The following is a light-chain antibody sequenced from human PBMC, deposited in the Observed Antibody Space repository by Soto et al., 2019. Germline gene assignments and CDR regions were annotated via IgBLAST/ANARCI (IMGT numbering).Light chain of an antibody. Sequence: ERVMTQSPASLSVSPGERATLSCRASQSVSSNLAWYQRKPGQAPRLLIYGASTRATGIPARFSGSGSGTQFTLTISSLQSEDFAVYYCQQYNNWPPAWTFGQGTKVDIK. CDR3: QQYNNWPPAWT. V-gene: IGKV3-15*01. CDR2: GAS. CDR1: QSVSSN. J-gene: IGKJ1*01.